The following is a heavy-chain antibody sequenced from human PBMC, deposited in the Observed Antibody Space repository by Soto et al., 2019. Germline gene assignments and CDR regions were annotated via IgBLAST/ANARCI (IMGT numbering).Heavy chain of an antibody. V-gene: IGHV1-69*13. Sequence: SVKVSCKASGGTFSSYAINWVRQAPGQGLEWMGGIIPIFGTANYAQKFQARVTITADGSTSTAYMELSSLRSEHTAVYYCARALGSFAFDHWGQGTLVTVSS. CDR2: IIPIFGTA. CDR1: GGTFSSYA. D-gene: IGHD3-3*02. CDR3: ARALGSFAFDH. J-gene: IGHJ4*02.